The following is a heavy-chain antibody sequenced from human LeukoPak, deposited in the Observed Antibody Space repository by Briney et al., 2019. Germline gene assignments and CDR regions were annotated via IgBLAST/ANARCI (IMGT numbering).Heavy chain of an antibody. Sequence: PSETLSLTCTVSGASISSGSYYWNWIRQPAGKGLEWIGRIFASGSTNYNPSLKSRVTISLDTSKNQLSLKLSSVTAADTAVYYCAGRWGTMVRGVIDYWGQGALVTVSS. CDR3: AGRWGTMVRGVIDY. CDR2: IFASGST. J-gene: IGHJ4*02. V-gene: IGHV4-61*02. D-gene: IGHD3-10*01. CDR1: GASISSGSYY.